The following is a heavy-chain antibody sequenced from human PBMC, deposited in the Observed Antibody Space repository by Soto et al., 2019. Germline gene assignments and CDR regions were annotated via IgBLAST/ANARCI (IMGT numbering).Heavy chain of an antibody. CDR3: ARGAYSGYDRWFDY. V-gene: IGHV1-2*02. CDR2: INPNSGGT. D-gene: IGHD5-12*01. J-gene: IGHJ4*02. Sequence: GASVKVSCKASGYTFTGYYMHWVRQAPGQGLEWMGWINPNSGGTNYAQKFQGRGTMTRDTSISTAYMELSRLRSDDTAVYYCARGAYSGYDRWFDYWGQGTLVTVSS. CDR1: GYTFTGYY.